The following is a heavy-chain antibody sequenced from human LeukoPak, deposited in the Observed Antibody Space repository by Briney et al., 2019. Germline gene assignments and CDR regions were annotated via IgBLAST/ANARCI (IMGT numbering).Heavy chain of an antibody. CDR1: GFTFSSHG. J-gene: IGHJ4*02. CDR2: ISYDGSNE. Sequence: PGRSLRLSCAASGFTFSSHGMHWVRQAPGKGLEWVAVISYDGSNEYYADSVKGRFTISRDNSKNTLYLQMNSLRAEDTAVYYCTRSDYGDYWGQGTLVTVSS. CDR3: TRSDYGDY. V-gene: IGHV3-30*03.